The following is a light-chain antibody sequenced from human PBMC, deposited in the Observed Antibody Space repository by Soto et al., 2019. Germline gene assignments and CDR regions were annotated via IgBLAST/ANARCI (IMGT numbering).Light chain of an antibody. V-gene: IGLV1-40*01. CDR3: QSYDSRLSGSGYV. CDR2: GNS. J-gene: IGLJ1*01. CDR1: SSNIGAGYD. Sequence: QSVLTQPPSVSGAPGQRVTISCTGSSSNIGAGYDVHWYQQLPGTAPKLLIYGNSNRPSGVPDRFSGSKSGTSASLAITALQAEDDADYYCQSYDSRLSGSGYVFGTGTKLTVL.